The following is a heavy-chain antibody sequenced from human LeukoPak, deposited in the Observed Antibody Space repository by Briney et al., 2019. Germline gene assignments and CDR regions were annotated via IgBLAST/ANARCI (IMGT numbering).Heavy chain of an antibody. CDR1: GFHLSSYS. J-gene: IGHJ6*02. D-gene: IGHD3/OR15-3a*01. CDR3: ARSATALDWDDGMDV. Sequence: GGSLRHSCAASGFHLSSYSMNSVPQAPGKGLELVSSISSSSSYIYYADSVKGRFTISRDNAKNSLYLQMNSLRAEDTAVYYCARSATALDWDDGMDVWGQGTTVTVSS. CDR2: ISSSSSYI. V-gene: IGHV3-21*01.